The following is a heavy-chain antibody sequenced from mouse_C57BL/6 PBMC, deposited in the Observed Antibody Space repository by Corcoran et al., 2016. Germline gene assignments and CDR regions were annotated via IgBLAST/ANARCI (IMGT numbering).Heavy chain of an antibody. CDR1: GYTFTTYG. J-gene: IGHJ2*01. CDR3: ARGYSNPYYFDY. D-gene: IGHD2-5*01. V-gene: IGHV9-3*01. Sequence: QIQLVQSGPELKKPGETVKISCKASGYTFTTYGMSWVKQAPGKGLKWMGWINTYSGVPTYADDFKGRFAFSLETSASTAYLQINNLKNEDTATYFCARGYSNPYYFDYGGQGTTLTVSS. CDR2: INTYSGVP.